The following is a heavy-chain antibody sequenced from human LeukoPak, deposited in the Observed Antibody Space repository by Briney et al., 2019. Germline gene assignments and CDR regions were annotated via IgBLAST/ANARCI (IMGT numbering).Heavy chain of an antibody. D-gene: IGHD3-10*01. V-gene: IGHV3-53*01. Sequence: SGGSLRLSCAASGFSVSSNYMSWVRQAPGKGLEWVSAIYSGGSTFYADSVKGRCTISRDDSKNTLYLQMNSLRAEDTAVYYCAREEVRGVIMTNWGQGTLVTVSS. J-gene: IGHJ4*02. CDR2: IYSGGST. CDR1: GFSVSSNY. CDR3: AREEVRGVIMTN.